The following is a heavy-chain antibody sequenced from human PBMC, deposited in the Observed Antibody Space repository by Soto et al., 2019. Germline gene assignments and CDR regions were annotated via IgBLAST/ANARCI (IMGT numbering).Heavy chain of an antibody. V-gene: IGHV4-59*01. CDR2: IYYLGST. CDR3: ARDGYDGSGSPYPAY. J-gene: IGHJ4*02. CDR1: GGSMSEYF. Sequence: KTSETLSLTCSVSGGSMSEYFWSWIRQSPGKGLEWIGYIYYLGSTDYNPSLKSRVTISVDTSKRQFSLRLTSVTAADTAVYYSARDGYDGSGSPYPAYWGPGTQVTVSS. D-gene: IGHD3-10*01.